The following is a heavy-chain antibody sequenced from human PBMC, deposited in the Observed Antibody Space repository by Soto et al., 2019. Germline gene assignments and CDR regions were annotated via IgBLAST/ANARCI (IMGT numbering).Heavy chain of an antibody. CDR2: ICHSGNT. CDR3: ASVWFGESSGFDP. V-gene: IGHV4-30-2*01. D-gene: IGHD3-10*01. Sequence: SETLSLTCTVSGGSITIGGYCWSWIRQPPGQGLEWIGYICHSGNTYYNPSLKSRVTTSLDRSKNQFSLNLSSVTAADTAVYYCASVWFGESSGFDPWGQETLVPVSS. J-gene: IGHJ5*02. CDR1: GGSITIGGYC.